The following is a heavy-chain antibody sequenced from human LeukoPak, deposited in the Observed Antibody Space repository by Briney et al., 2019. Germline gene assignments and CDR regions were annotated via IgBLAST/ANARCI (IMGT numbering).Heavy chain of an antibody. D-gene: IGHD3-9*01. CDR2: ISGIGGCT. J-gene: IGHJ3*02. V-gene: IGHV3-23*01. CDR3: AKDPYYDILTGYYRIPDAFDI. Sequence: GGSLRLSCAASGFTFSSYAMSWVRQAPGKGPEWVSAISGIGGCTYYADSVKGRFTISRDNSKNTLYLQMNSLSAEDTAVYYCAKDPYYDILTGYYRIPDAFDIWGQGTMVTVSS. CDR1: GFTFSSYA.